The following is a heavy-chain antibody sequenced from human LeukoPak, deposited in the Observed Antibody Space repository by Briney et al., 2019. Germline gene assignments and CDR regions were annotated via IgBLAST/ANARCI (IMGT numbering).Heavy chain of an antibody. CDR2: IKTDGSNT. V-gene: IGHV3-74*01. CDR3: ARRVRFWSGYPYHTLDY. Sequence: PGGSLRLSCAASGFTFSSYWMHWVRQAPGKGLVWVSRIKTDGSNTNYADSVKGRFTISRDNAKNSLYLQMNSLRAEDTAVYYCARRVRFWSGYPYHTLDYWGQGTLVTVSS. J-gene: IGHJ4*02. CDR1: GFTFSSYW. D-gene: IGHD3-3*01.